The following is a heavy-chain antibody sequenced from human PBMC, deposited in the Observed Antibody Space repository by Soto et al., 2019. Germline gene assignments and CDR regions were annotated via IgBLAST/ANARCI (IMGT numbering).Heavy chain of an antibody. J-gene: IGHJ3*02. CDR1: GFTFSNAW. CDR3: TTEDRLDGYYGAWWGNIEDI. Sequence: EVQLVESGGGLVKPGGSLRLSCAASGFTFSNAWMNWVRQAPGKGLEWVGRIKSKTDGGTTDYAAPVKGRFTISRDDSKSTLYMQMNGLKTEDTAVYYCTTEDRLDGYYGAWWGNIEDIWGQGTMVTVSS. V-gene: IGHV3-15*07. D-gene: IGHD4-17*01. CDR2: IKSKTDGGTT.